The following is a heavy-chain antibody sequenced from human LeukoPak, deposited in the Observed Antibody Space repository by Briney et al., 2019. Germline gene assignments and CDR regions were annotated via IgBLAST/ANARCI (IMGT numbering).Heavy chain of an antibody. D-gene: IGHD6-19*01. CDR3: ARGDSSGWYYFDY. Sequence: SETLSLTCTVSGGSISSCYWSWIRQPPGKGLEWIGYIYYSGSTNYNPSLKSRVTISVDTSKNQFSLKLSSVTAADTAVYYCARGDSSGWYYFDYWGQGTLVTVSS. CDR2: IYYSGST. J-gene: IGHJ4*02. V-gene: IGHV4-59*01. CDR1: GGSISSCY.